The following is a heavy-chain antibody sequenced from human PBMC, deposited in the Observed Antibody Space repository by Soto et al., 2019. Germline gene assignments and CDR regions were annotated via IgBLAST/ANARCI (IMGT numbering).Heavy chain of an antibody. J-gene: IGHJ4*02. CDR2: IYFTGAT. CDR1: GGSIGSGTSY. V-gene: IGHV4-31*03. CDR3: ASIPRRGYSYGIDY. D-gene: IGHD2-21*02. Sequence: QVQLQESGPGLVKPSQTLSLTCNVSGGSIGSGTSYWTWIRQHPGEVLEWIGHIYFTGATYSNPSLRSRLTMSVDTSKNQFSLKLTSVTAADTATYYCASIPRRGYSYGIDYWGQGTRVTVSS.